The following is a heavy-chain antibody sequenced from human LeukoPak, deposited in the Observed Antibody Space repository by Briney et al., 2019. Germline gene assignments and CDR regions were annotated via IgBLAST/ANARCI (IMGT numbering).Heavy chain of an antibody. J-gene: IGHJ4*02. CDR3: ARDHRSMDY. V-gene: IGHV3-48*04. CDR1: GFTFSDYS. Sequence: GGSLRLSCAASGFTFSDYSMNWVRQAPGKGLEWVSYISISTSNIYYADSVKGRFTVSRDNAKKSLYLQMNSLRVEDTAMYYCARDHRSMDYWGQGTLVTVSS. CDR2: ISISTSNI. D-gene: IGHD3-16*02.